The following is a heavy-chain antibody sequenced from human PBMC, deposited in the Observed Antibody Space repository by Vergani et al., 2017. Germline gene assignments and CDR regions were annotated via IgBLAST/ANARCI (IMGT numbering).Heavy chain of an antibody. Sequence: EVQLEESGGGLVLPGRSLRLSCVASGFTSAGYAMHWVRQAPGKGLEWVSGISWNSNSIGYADSVKGRFTISRDNAKNSLYLQMNSLRAEDTAVYYCARGGDCSSTSCYMGYYYYYMDVWGKGTTVTVSS. CDR1: GFTSAGYA. V-gene: IGHV3-9*02. CDR3: ARGGDCSSTSCYMGYYYYYMDV. CDR2: ISWNSNSI. D-gene: IGHD2-2*02. J-gene: IGHJ6*03.